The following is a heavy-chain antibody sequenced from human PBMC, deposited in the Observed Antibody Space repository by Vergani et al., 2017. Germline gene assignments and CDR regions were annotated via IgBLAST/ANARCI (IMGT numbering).Heavy chain of an antibody. J-gene: IGHJ3*01. CDR2: ISSSGSP. CDR1: GDSIISRSHYY. Sequence: QMQLQESGPGLVKASETLSLTCTVSGDSIISRSHYYWGFIRQPPGKGLEWIGSISSSGSPYYNPTLKSRLAFSVDTSKNLFSLRLKSVTATDTGMYYCARPVGPSAIADGYHVWGQGTMVTVS. D-gene: IGHD3-10*01. CDR3: ARPVGPSAIADGYHV. V-gene: IGHV4-39*02.